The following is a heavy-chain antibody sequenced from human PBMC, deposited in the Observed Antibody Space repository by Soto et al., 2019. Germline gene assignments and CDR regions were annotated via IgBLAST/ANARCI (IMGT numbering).Heavy chain of an antibody. J-gene: IGHJ3*02. D-gene: IGHD6-13*01. V-gene: IGHV3-7*03. CDR2: IKQDGSEK. CDR3: ARNSSWYFLLEYDAFDI. Sequence: GGSLRLSCAASGFTFSSYWMSWVRQAPGKGLEWVANIKQDGSEKYYVASVKGRFTLSRDNATNSLYLQMNSLRAEDTAGFYCARNSSWYFLLEYDAFDIWGQGTMVTVSS. CDR1: GFTFSSYW.